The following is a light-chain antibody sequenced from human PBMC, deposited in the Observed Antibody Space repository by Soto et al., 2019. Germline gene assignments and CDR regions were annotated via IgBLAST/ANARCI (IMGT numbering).Light chain of an antibody. CDR3: QQRSNWPPGVT. CDR1: QSVSSY. V-gene: IGKV3-11*01. J-gene: IGKJ3*01. Sequence: EIVLTQSPATLSLSPGERVTLSCGASQSVSSYLAWYQQKPGQAPRLLIYDASNRATGIPARFSGSGSGTDFTLTISSLEPEDFAFYYCQQRSNWPPGVTFGPGTKVDIK. CDR2: DAS.